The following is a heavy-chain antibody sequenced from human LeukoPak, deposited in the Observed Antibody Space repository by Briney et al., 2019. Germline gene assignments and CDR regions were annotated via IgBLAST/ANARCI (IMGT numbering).Heavy chain of an antibody. CDR1: GFTFSDYA. V-gene: IGHV3-30-3*01. CDR2: ISYGGSNK. Sequence: GRSLRLSCAASGFTFSDYAMYWVRQAPGKGLEWVAVISYGGSNKYYADSVKGRFTISRDNSKKTRYVQMNGLRAEDTAVYYCARSLVTAIRDGMDVWGQGATVTVSS. D-gene: IGHD2-21*02. CDR3: ARSLVTAIRDGMDV. J-gene: IGHJ6*02.